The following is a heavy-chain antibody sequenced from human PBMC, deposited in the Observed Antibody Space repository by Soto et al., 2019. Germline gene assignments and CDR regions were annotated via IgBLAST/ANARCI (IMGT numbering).Heavy chain of an antibody. CDR2: VYYSGSA. Sequence: PSETLSLTRNVSGGSIRSYYWNWIRQPPGKTLEWIGDVYYSGSANYNPSLKSRVTISVDMSRNQFSLKLNSVTAADTAVYYCARGSMVRGPTPFDYWGQGTLFTVSS. J-gene: IGHJ4*02. D-gene: IGHD3-10*01. V-gene: IGHV4-59*01. CDR1: GGSIRSYY. CDR3: ARGSMVRGPTPFDY.